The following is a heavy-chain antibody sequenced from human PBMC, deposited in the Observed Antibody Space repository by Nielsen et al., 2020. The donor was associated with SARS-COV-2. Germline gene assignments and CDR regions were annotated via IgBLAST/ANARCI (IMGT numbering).Heavy chain of an antibody. D-gene: IGHD6-13*01. CDR3: ARAYSSSWSPPWGGRGDPY. CDR1: GFTFSSYE. V-gene: IGHV3-48*03. Sequence: GGSLRLSCAASGFTFSSYEMNWVRQAPGKGLEWVSYISSSGSTIYNADSVKGRFTISRDNAKNSLYLQMNSLRAEDTAVYYCARAYSSSWSPPWGGRGDPYWGQGTLVTVSS. J-gene: IGHJ4*02. CDR2: ISSSGSTI.